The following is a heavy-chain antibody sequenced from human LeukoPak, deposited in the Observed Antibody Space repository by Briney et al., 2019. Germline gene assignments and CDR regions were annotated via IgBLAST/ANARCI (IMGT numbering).Heavy chain of an antibody. CDR3: ARAALYCSSTSCYPRYFDY. Sequence: PSETLSLTCTVSGGSISSYYWSWIRQPPGKGLEWIGYIYYSGSTNYNPSLKSRVTISVDTSKNQFSLKLSSVTAADTAVYYCARAALYCSSTSCYPRYFDYWGQGTLVTVSS. V-gene: IGHV4-59*01. CDR2: IYYSGST. D-gene: IGHD2-2*01. J-gene: IGHJ4*02. CDR1: GGSISSYY.